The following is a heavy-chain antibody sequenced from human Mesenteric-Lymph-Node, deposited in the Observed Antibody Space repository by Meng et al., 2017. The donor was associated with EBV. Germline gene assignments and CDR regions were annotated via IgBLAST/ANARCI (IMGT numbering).Heavy chain of an antibody. CDR3: ARPRIRYGSGSYYY. V-gene: IGHV4-34*01. Sequence: VEVQQWGAGLLKPSETLSLTCAVHGGSFRDYFWTWIRQAPGKGLEWVGEINHSGSTKYNPSLKSRVTISVDTSKNQISLNLNSVTAADTAVYYCARPRIRYGSGSYYYWGQGTLVTVSS. J-gene: IGHJ4*02. CDR1: GGSFRDYF. CDR2: INHSGST. D-gene: IGHD3-10*01.